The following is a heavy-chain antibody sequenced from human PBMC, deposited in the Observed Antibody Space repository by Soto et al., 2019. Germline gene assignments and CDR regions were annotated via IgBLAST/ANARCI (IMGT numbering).Heavy chain of an antibody. CDR3: AREYESSGYYRFAFDI. CDR2: IYSGGST. Sequence: VQLVESGGGLVQPGGSLRLSCAASGFTVSSNYMSWVRQAPGKGLEWVSVIYSGGSTYYADSVKGRFTISRDNSKNTLYLQMNSLRAEDTAVYYCAREYESSGYYRFAFDIWGQGTMVTVSS. V-gene: IGHV3-66*01. D-gene: IGHD3-22*01. J-gene: IGHJ3*02. CDR1: GFTVSSNY.